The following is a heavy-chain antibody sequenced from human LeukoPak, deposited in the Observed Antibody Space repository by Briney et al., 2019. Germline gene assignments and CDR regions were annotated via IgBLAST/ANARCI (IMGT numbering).Heavy chain of an antibody. CDR2: IYYSGST. CDR3: ARRGLWFGDLYYFGY. V-gene: IGHV4-39*01. J-gene: IGHJ4*02. D-gene: IGHD3-10*01. Sequence: SETLSLTCTVSGGSISSSSYSWGWIRQPPGKGLEWIGSIYYSGSTYYNPSLKSRVTISVDTSKNQFSLKLSSVTAADTAVYYCARRGLWFGDLYYFGYWGQGTLVTVSS. CDR1: GGSISSSSYS.